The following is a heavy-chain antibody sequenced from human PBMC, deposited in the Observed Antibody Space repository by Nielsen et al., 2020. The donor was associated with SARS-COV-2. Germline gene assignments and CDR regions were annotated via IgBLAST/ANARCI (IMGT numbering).Heavy chain of an antibody. V-gene: IGHV3-49*04. J-gene: IGHJ4*02. CDR2: IRSNVYGGTT. CDR1: GFTFSSYA. CDR3: TIDQDFDY. Sequence: GESLKISCAASGFTFSSYAMSWVRQAPGKGLEWVGFIRSNVYGGTTEYAAFVKGRFTISRDDSKSIAYLQLASLKTDDTAVYFCTIDQDFDYWARGTLVTVSS.